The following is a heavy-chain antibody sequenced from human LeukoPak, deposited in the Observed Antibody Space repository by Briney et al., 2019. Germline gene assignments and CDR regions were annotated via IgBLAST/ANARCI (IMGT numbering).Heavy chain of an antibody. J-gene: IGHJ3*02. CDR2: INPSGGST. CDR3: ARDPDHWYSSGPNAFDI. CDR1: GYTFTSYY. D-gene: IGHD6-19*01. V-gene: IGHV1-46*01. Sequence: GASVKVSCKASGYTFTSYYMHWVRQAPGQGLEWMGIINPSGGSTSYAQKFQGRVTMTRDTSTSTVYMELSSLRSEDTAVYYCARDPDHWYSSGPNAFDIWGQGTMVAVSS.